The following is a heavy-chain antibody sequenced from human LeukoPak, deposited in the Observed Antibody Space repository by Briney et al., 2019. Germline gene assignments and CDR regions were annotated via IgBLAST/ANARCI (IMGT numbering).Heavy chain of an antibody. CDR3: ARGVYSSSAVDY. Sequence: SVKVSCKASGGTFSSYAISWVRQAPGQGLEWMGRIVPIFGTANYAQKFQGRVTITTDESTSTAYMELSSLRSEDTAVYYCARGVYSSSAVDYWGQGTLVTVSS. D-gene: IGHD6-6*01. CDR1: GGTFSSYA. CDR2: IVPIFGTA. J-gene: IGHJ4*02. V-gene: IGHV1-69*05.